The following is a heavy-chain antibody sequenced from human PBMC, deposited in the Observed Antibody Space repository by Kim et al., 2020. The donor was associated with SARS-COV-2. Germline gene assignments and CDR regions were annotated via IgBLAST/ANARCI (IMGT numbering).Heavy chain of an antibody. CDR1: GGSISSGSYY. Sequence: SETLSLTCTVSGGSISSGSYYWSWIRQPAGKGLEWIGRIYTSGSTNYNPSLKSRVTISVDTSKNQFSLKLSSVTAADTAVYYCASGRYFDWFPFDYWGQGTLVTVSS. CDR2: IYTSGST. V-gene: IGHV4-61*02. J-gene: IGHJ4*02. D-gene: IGHD3-9*01. CDR3: ASGRYFDWFPFDY.